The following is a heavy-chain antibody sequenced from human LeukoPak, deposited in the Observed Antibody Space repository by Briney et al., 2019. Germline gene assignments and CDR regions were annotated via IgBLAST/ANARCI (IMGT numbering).Heavy chain of an antibody. CDR1: GFTFSAYA. Sequence: PGGSLRLSCEASGFTFSAYAMTWVRQAPGKGLEWVSSIGSDNKPHYSESVKGRFAISRDNSKNSLYLQMNSLRAEDTAVYYCARDPCSGGTCYFDYWGQGTLVTVSS. J-gene: IGHJ4*02. D-gene: IGHD2-15*01. CDR3: ARDPCSGGTCYFDY. CDR2: IGSDNKP. V-gene: IGHV3-69-1*02.